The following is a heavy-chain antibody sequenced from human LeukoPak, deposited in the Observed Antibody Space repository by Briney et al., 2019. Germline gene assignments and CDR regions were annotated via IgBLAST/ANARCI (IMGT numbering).Heavy chain of an antibody. V-gene: IGHV3-23*01. CDR1: GFTFSSYA. J-gene: IGHJ4*02. CDR3: AKSAETHGDSRWDY. D-gene: IGHD2-21*01. Sequence: AGSLRLSCAASGFTFSSYAMSWVRHAPGPGLELVSAISSSCGSTSYADSLKGRFTISRVNSTNTLYLQMNSLRAEHTGVYFCAKSAETHGDSRWDYCGQGTLVTASS. CDR2: ISSSCGST.